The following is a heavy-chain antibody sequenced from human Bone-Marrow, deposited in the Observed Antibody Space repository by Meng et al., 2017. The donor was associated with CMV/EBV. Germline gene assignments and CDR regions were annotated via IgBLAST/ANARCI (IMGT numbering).Heavy chain of an antibody. CDR2: IRSETYGATT. J-gene: IGHJ6*02. V-gene: IGHV3-49*04. CDR1: GFTFGDYA. Sequence: GESLKISCTVSGFTFGDYAMSWVRQAPGKGLEWVGFIRSETYGATTEYAASVKGRCTISRDDSKSIAYLQMNSLKIEDTALYYCTRDLMDVSGQGTTVTVSS. CDR3: TRDLMDV.